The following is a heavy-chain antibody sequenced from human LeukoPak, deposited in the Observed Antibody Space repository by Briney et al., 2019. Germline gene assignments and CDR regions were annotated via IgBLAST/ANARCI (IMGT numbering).Heavy chain of an antibody. J-gene: IGHJ4*02. CDR2: MNPNSGNT. CDR3: VRDGVGAPPFDY. Sequence: ASVKVSCKASGYTFTSYDINWVRQATGQGLEWMGWMNPNSGNTGYAQKFQGRVTMIRNTSISTAYMELSSLRSEDTAVYYCVRDGVGAPPFDYWGQGVLVTVSS. V-gene: IGHV1-8*01. D-gene: IGHD1-26*01. CDR1: GYTFTSYD.